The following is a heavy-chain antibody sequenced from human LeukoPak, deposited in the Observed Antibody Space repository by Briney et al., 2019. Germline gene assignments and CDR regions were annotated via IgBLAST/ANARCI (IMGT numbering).Heavy chain of an antibody. Sequence: ASVKVSFKASGYTFTGYYMHWVRQAPGQGLEWMGWINTNSGGTNYAQKFQGRVTMTRDTSISTAYMELSRLRSDDTAAYYCAREMITMVRGVTSLFGYWGQGTLVTVSS. V-gene: IGHV1-2*02. CDR2: INTNSGGT. D-gene: IGHD3-10*01. CDR1: GYTFTGYY. CDR3: AREMITMVRGVTSLFGY. J-gene: IGHJ4*02.